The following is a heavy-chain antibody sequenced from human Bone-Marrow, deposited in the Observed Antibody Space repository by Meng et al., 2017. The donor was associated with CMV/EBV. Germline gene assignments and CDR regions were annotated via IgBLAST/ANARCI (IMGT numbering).Heavy chain of an antibody. J-gene: IGHJ3*02. CDR3: ARDGCTSCYSAGAFDI. CDR1: GFTFSSYS. Sequence: GESLKISCAASGFTFSSYSMNWVRQAPGKGLEWVSSISNSSSYIYYADSVKGRFTISRDNAKNSLYLQMNSLRAEDTAVYYCARDGCTSCYSAGAFDIWGQGTMVTVSS. D-gene: IGHD2-2*01. CDR2: ISNSSSYI. V-gene: IGHV3-21*01.